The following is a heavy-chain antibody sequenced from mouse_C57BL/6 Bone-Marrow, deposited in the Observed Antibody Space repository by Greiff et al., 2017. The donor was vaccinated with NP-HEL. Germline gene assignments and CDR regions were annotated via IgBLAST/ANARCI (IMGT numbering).Heavy chain of an antibody. J-gene: IGHJ1*03. CDR3: ARGPPITTVDWYFDV. CDR2: ISYSGST. CDR1: GYSITSGYD. V-gene: IGHV3-1*01. D-gene: IGHD1-1*01. Sequence: VQLKESGPGMVKPSPSLSLTCTVTGYSITSGYDWHWIRHFPGNKLEWMGYISYSGSTNYNPSLKSRISLTHDTAKNQFFLKLNSVTTEDTATYYCARGPPITTVDWYFDVWGTGTTVTVSS.